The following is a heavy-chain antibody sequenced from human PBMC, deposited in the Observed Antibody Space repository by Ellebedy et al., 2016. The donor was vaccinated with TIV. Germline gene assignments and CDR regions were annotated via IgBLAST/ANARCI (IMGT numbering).Heavy chain of an antibody. CDR3: ASGGDGYIHY. CDR1: GGSISSGDYY. CDR2: IYYSGNT. D-gene: IGHD3-16*01. V-gene: IGHV4-30-4*01. J-gene: IGHJ4*02. Sequence: MPSETLSLTCTVSGGSISSGDYYWSWIRQPPGKGLEWIGYIYYSGNTYQNPSLKSRVTISVDTSKNQFSMKLSSVTAADTAVYYCASGGDGYIHYWGQGALVTVSS.